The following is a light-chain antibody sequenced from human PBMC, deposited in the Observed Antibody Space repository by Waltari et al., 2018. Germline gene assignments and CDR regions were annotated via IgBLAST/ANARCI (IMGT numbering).Light chain of an antibody. CDR3: QQYEGYST. CDR1: QSISTC. V-gene: IGKV1-5*03. CDR2: KAS. J-gene: IGKJ2*01. Sequence: DIKMTPLPPPPPPSVGDRATITCRASQSISTCLAWHQQKPGKAPKLLIYKASSLESGVPSRFSGSGSGTEFTLNISSLQPDDVATYYCQQYEGYSTFGQGTKLEIK.